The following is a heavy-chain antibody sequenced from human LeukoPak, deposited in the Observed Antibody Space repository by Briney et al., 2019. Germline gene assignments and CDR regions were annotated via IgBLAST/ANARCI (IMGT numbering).Heavy chain of an antibody. CDR1: GYTFTVYY. CDR2: INPNSGGT. V-gene: IGHV1-2*06. D-gene: IGHD5-24*01. J-gene: IGHJ4*02. CDR3: ARDRQRWLQFTMGSNSGQFDY. Sequence: ASVKVSCKASGYTFTVYYMHWVRQAPGQGLEWMGRINPNSGGTNYAQKFQGRVTITADESTSTAYMELSSLRSEDTAVYYCARDRQRWLQFTMGSNSGQFDYWGQGTLVTVSS.